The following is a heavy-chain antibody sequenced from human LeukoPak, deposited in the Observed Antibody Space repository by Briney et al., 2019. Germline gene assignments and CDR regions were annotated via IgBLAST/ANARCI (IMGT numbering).Heavy chain of an antibody. CDR1: GFTFSSYG. D-gene: IGHD3-3*01. J-gene: IGHJ6*02. Sequence: GGSLRLSCAASGFTFSSYGMHWVRQAPGKGLEWVAVISYDGSNKYYADSVKGRFTISRDNAKNTLYLQMNSLRAEDTAVYYCARAGRRITIFGVVTSGGDYYYGMDVWGQGTTVTVSS. CDR2: ISYDGSNK. V-gene: IGHV3-30*03. CDR3: ARAGRRITIFGVVTSGGDYYYGMDV.